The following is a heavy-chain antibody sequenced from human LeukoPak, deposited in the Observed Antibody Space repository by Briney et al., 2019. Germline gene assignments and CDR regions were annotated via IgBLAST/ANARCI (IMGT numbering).Heavy chain of an antibody. D-gene: IGHD3-10*01. CDR1: GGSISGYY. J-gene: IGHJ5*02. CDR3: ARDEDSAYGSGSYLS. Sequence: SETLSLTCTVSGGSISGYYWSWIRQPPGKGLVWIGYIYYSGSTNYNPSLKSRVTISVDTSKNQFSLKLSSVTAPDTAMFYCARDEDSAYGSGSYLSWGQGPLVTVSS. CDR2: IYYSGST. V-gene: IGHV4-59*01.